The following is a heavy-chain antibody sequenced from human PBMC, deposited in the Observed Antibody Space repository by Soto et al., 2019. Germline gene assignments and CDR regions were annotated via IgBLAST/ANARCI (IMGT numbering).Heavy chain of an antibody. CDR1: GASLSSTDW. V-gene: IGHV4-4*02. CDR2: IFHTGST. CDR3: ARLYEANGYFPAP. Sequence: VQLQESGPGLVKPSGTLSLTCGVSGASLSSTDWWTWIRQSPGKGLEWIGDIFHTGSTNYNPSLWGRVSISLDMSRNQFSLRLTSVTAADTAIYYCARLYEANGYFPAPWGQGRLVTVSS. D-gene: IGHD2-8*01. J-gene: IGHJ5*02.